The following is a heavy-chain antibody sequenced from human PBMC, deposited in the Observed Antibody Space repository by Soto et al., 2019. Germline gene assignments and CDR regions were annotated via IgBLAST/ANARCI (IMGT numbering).Heavy chain of an antibody. D-gene: IGHD2-8*01. J-gene: IGHJ4*02. CDR1: GDTFTTNS. CDR3: ARGLLYATTYFDY. Sequence: QVQLVQSGAEVKKPGSSVKVSCKASGDTFTTNSLNWVRQAPGQGLEWLGGIIPVAGTTKYAQKYQDRVTSTGDESTDTAYRERSSLRSDGTAVYYCARGLLYATTYFDYWGQGTPVTGSS. V-gene: IGHV1-69*01. CDR2: IIPVAGTT.